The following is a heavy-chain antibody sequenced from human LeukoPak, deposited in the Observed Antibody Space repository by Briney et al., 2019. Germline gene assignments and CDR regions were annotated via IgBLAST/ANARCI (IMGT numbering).Heavy chain of an antibody. J-gene: IGHJ5*02. CDR1: GYTFTSYY. Sequence: ASVKVSCKASGYTFTSYYMHWVRQAPGQGLEWMGIINPSGGSTSYAQKFQGRVTMTRDTSTSTVYMELGSLRSEDTAVYYCARSTGQLVKSDWFDPWGQGTLVTVSS. CDR2: INPSGGST. CDR3: ARSTGQLVKSDWFDP. D-gene: IGHD6-6*01. V-gene: IGHV1-46*01.